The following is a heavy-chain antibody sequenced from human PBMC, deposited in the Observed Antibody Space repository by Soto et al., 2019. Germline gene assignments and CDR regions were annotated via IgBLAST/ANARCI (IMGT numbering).Heavy chain of an antibody. V-gene: IGHV4-4*07. CDR2: INSSGST. CDR1: GASMNSYH. CDR3: ARDQGVTAAGITWFDP. Sequence: QVQLQASGPGLVKPSETLSLTCTVSGASMNSYHWSWIRQPAGKGLEWIGHINSSGSTNYNSTLKSRGTITVDTSKNQFSVRLMSLTAADTAVYYCARDQGVTAAGITWFDPWGQGSLVTVSS. D-gene: IGHD6-13*01. J-gene: IGHJ5*02.